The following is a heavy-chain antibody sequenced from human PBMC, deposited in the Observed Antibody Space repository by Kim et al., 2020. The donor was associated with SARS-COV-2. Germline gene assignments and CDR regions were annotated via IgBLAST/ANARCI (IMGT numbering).Heavy chain of an antibody. CDR3: ASNRYYYGSGSYYLDY. D-gene: IGHD3-10*01. V-gene: IGHV3-30*07. J-gene: IGHJ4*02. Sequence: SVKGRFTISRENSTNTLYLQMNSLRAEDTAVYYCASNRYYYGSGSYYLDYWGQGTLVTVSS.